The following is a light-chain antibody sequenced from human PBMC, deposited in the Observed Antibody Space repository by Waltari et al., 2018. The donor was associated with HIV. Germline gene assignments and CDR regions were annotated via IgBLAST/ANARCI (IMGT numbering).Light chain of an antibody. CDR2: GAS. V-gene: IGKV3-20*01. CDR3: QQYGSLGRA. CDR1: RSVAGDF. J-gene: IGKJ1*01. Sequence: EMLLTQSPGTLSLPPGDRAALSCRPSRSVAGDFLAWYQQRPGQAPRVLIYGASTRAADVPERFIGSGSGTNFSLTIDGLHSEDSGLYFCQQYGSLGRAFGQGTKV.